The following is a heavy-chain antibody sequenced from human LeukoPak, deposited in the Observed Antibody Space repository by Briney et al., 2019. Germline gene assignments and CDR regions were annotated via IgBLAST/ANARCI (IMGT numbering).Heavy chain of an antibody. V-gene: IGHV3-30*02. CDR3: ASHSTATEWELLS. J-gene: IGHJ4*02. D-gene: IGHD1-26*01. CDR1: GFTFSSYG. CDR2: IRYDGSNK. Sequence: GGSLRLSCAASGFTFSSYGMHWVRQAPGKGLEWVAFIRYDGSNKYYADSVKGRFTISRDNSKNTLYLQMNSLRADDTAVYYCASHSTATEWELLSWGQGTLVTVSS.